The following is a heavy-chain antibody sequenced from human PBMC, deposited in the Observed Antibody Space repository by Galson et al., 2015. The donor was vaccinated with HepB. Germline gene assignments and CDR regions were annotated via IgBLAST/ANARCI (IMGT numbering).Heavy chain of an antibody. CDR1: GFNFSNYD. CDR3: ARVNWRDEWGNLLDP. Sequence: SLRLSCAASGFNFSNYDMNWVRQAPGKGLEWVSFISYNGSKEYYADSVKGRFTISRDKSKRTMNLQMNSLTTEDTAVYYYARVNWRDEWGNLLDPWGQGTLVTVSS. CDR2: ISYNGSKE. D-gene: IGHD1-1*01. V-gene: IGHV3-30*03. J-gene: IGHJ5*02.